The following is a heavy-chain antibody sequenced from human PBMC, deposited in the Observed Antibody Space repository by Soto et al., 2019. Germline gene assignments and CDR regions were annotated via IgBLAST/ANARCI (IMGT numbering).Heavy chain of an antibody. CDR2: LKSDGSSS. V-gene: IGHV3-74*01. Sequence: SGGSLRLSCAASGFTFSSYWVHWVRQAPGKGLVWVSRLKSDGSSSTYADSVKGRLTISRDNAKNTLYLQIDSLRAEDTAVYYCARERSGSPDVFDYWGQGTLVTVSS. J-gene: IGHJ4*02. CDR1: GFTFSSYW. CDR3: ARERSGSPDVFDY. D-gene: IGHD1-26*01.